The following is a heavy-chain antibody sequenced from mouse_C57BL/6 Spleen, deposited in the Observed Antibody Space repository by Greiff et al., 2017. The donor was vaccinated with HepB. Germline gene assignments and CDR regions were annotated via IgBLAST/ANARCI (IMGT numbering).Heavy chain of an antibody. CDR2: INPSTGGT. Sequence: EVQLQQSGPELVKPGASVKISCKASGYSFTGYYMNWVKQSPEKSLEWIGEINPSTGGTTYNQKFKAKATLTVDKSSSTAYMQLKSLTSEDSAVYYCARRGYYWYFDVWGTGTTVTVSS. V-gene: IGHV1-42*01. D-gene: IGHD2-2*01. CDR1: GYSFTGYY. CDR3: ARRGYYWYFDV. J-gene: IGHJ1*03.